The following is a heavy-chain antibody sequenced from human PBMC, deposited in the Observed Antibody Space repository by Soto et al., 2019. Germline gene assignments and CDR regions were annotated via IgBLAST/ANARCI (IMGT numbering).Heavy chain of an antibody. V-gene: IGHV4-59*01. CDR3: AGGKGKGWFDP. D-gene: IGHD3-10*01. Sequence: QVQLQESGPGLVKPSETLSLTCTVSGGSISSYYWSWIRQPPGKGLEWIGYIYYSGSTNYNPSLRSRVAISVDTPNNHFSLKLSSVTAADTAVSYCAGGKGKGWFDPWGQGTLVTVSS. CDR1: GGSISSYY. CDR2: IYYSGST. J-gene: IGHJ5*02.